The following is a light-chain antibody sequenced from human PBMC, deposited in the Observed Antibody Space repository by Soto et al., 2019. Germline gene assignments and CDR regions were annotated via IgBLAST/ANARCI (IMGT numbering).Light chain of an antibody. J-gene: IGKJ5*01. CDR1: HSVSRTY. CDR2: GAS. CDR3: QQFDDSGT. Sequence: IVVTPPPRTLSSSPGDRATLSCLASHSVSRTYVAWYQQKPGQAPRLLILGASDRATGTPDRFSGSGSGTDFTLTISRLEPEDAAVYYWQQFDDSGTFGQGTRLEIK. V-gene: IGKV3-20*01.